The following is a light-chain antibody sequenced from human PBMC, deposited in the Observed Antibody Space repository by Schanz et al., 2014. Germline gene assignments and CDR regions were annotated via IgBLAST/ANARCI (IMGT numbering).Light chain of an antibody. CDR2: GAS. CDR3: QHYGSSPDT. V-gene: IGKV3-20*01. J-gene: IGKJ5*01. CDR1: QSVSSY. Sequence: EIVLTQSPATLSLSPGERATLSCRASQSVSSYLAWYQQKPGQAPRLLMYGASTRATGIPDRFSGSGSGTDFTLAISRLEPEDFAVYYCQHYGSSPDTFGQGTRLELK.